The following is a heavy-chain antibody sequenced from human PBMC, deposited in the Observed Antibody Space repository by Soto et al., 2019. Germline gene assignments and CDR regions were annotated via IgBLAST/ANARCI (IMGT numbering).Heavy chain of an antibody. CDR2: ISGSGGST. J-gene: IGHJ2*01. CDR1: GFTFSSYA. CDR3: AQHRGIAAAGTESYWYFDL. D-gene: IGHD6-13*01. V-gene: IGHV3-23*01. Sequence: EVQLLESGGGLVQPGGSLRLSCAASGFTFSSYAMSWVRQAPGKGLEWVAGISGSGGSTYYADSVKGRFGISRDNSKNTLYLQMDSLRAEDTAVYYCAQHRGIAAAGTESYWYFDLWGRGTLVTVSS.